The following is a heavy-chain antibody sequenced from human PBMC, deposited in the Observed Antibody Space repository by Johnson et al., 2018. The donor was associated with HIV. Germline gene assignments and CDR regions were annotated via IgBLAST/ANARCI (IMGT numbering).Heavy chain of an antibody. CDR2: ISWNSGSI. Sequence: VQLVESGGGLVQPGRSLRLSCAASGFTFDDYAMHWVRQAPGKGLGWVSGISWNSGSIGYAGSVKGRFTISRDNARNSLYLQMNSLRGDDTAVYYCAKDPTDFGADWAFDIWGQGTMVTVSS. J-gene: IGHJ3*02. CDR3: AKDPTDFGADWAFDI. V-gene: IGHV3-9*01. CDR1: GFTFDDYA. D-gene: IGHD3-10*01.